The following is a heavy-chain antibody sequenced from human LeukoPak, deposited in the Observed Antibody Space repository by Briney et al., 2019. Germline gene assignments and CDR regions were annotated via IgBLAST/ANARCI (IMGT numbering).Heavy chain of an antibody. CDR1: GFTFSHNN. CDR3: ARIARLLAS. D-gene: IGHD2-21*01. V-gene: IGHV3-11*04. Sequence: PGGSLTFSCEASGFTFSHNNMTWIRHTPGKGQEYLTDIRRGGSDLIYSNSVQSRFTISTDNAKNPPYIQITSMRIDDSAVYYCARIARLLASWRQGTLVTVSS. CDR2: IRRGGSDL. J-gene: IGHJ4*02.